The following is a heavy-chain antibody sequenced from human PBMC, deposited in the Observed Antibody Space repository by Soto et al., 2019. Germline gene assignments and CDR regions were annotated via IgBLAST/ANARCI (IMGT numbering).Heavy chain of an antibody. D-gene: IGHD3-3*01. V-gene: IGHV4-34*01. Sequence: SETLSLTCAVYGGSCSGYYWSWIRQPPGKGLEWIGEINHSGSTNYNPSLKSRVTISVDTSKNQFSLKLSSVTAADTAVYYCARWRTYRYGMDVWGQGTTVTVSS. J-gene: IGHJ6*02. CDR1: GGSCSGYY. CDR2: INHSGST. CDR3: ARWRTYRYGMDV.